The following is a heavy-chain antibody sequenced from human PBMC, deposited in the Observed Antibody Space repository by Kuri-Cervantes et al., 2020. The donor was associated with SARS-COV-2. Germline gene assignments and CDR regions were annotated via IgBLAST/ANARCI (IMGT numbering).Heavy chain of an antibody. J-gene: IGHJ6*02. CDR3: ANSPLYYYYGMDV. Sequence: KVSCKGSGYSFTSYWTGWVHQMPGKGLEWMGIIYPGDSDTRYSPSFQGQVTISADKSISTAYLQWSSLKASDTAMYYCANSPLYYYYGMDVWGQGTTVTVSS. CDR2: IYPGDSDT. D-gene: IGHD4-11*01. CDR1: GYSFTSYW. V-gene: IGHV5-51*07.